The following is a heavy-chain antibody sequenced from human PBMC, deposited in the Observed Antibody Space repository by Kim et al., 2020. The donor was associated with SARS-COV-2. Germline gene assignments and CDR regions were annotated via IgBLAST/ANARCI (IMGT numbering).Heavy chain of an antibody. CDR3: ARHRVAQWLNDYYYYGMDV. V-gene: IGHV5-51*01. CDR1: GYSFTSYW. J-gene: IGHJ6*02. CDR2: IYPGDSDT. Sequence: GESLKISCKGSGYSFTSYWIGWVRQMPGKGLEWMGIIYPGDSDTRYSPSFQGQVTISADKSISTAHLQWSSLKASDTAMYYCARHRVAQWLNDYYYYGMDVWGQGTTVTVSS. D-gene: IGHD6-19*01.